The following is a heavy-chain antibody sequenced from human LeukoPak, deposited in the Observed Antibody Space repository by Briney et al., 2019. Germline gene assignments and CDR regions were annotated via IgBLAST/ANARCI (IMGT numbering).Heavy chain of an antibody. CDR1: GFIVSRNY. Sequence: GGSLSFSWGASGFIVSRNYMSWVRQAPGKGLEWASVFYSGAPTSYADSVKGRFTISRDKSKDTLYLQMNSLRADDTAVYYCARVEADSGVLDYWGQGTLVTVSS. V-gene: IGHV3-53*01. CDR2: FYSGAPT. D-gene: IGHD4-17*01. CDR3: ARVEADSGVLDY. J-gene: IGHJ4*02.